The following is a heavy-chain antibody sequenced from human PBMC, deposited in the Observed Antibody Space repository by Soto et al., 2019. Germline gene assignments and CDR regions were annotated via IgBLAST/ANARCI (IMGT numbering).Heavy chain of an antibody. V-gene: IGHV1-69*13. Sequence: GSSVKVSCKASGGTFSSYAISWVRQAPGQGLEWMGGIIPIFGTANYAQKFQGRVTITADESTSTAYMELSSLRSEDTAVYYCARFLGYGDYEWYFQHWGQGTLVTVS. D-gene: IGHD4-17*01. CDR2: IIPIFGTA. J-gene: IGHJ1*01. CDR3: ARFLGYGDYEWYFQH. CDR1: GGTFSSYA.